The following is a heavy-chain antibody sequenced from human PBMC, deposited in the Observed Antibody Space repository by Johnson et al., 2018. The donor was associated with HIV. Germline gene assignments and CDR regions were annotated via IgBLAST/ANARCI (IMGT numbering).Heavy chain of an antibody. Sequence: QVQLVESGGDLVQPGGSLRLSCVASGFVFSDSHMSWIRQAPGKGLEWISYVSSGGSSIYYADSVRGRFTISRDNAKNSLFLQLNSLRAEDTAVYYCARQLATGDDAFDIWGQGTMVTVFS. J-gene: IGHJ3*02. V-gene: IGHV3-11*04. D-gene: IGHD7-27*01. CDR1: GFVFSDSH. CDR3: ARQLATGDDAFDI. CDR2: VSSGGSSI.